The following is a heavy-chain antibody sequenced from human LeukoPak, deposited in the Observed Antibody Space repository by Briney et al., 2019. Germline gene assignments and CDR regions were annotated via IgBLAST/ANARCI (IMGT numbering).Heavy chain of an antibody. D-gene: IGHD1-26*01. V-gene: IGHV1-18*01. CDR2: VSAYNGNT. CDR3: ARADSGSLRADRFDP. J-gene: IGHJ5*02. CDR1: GYTFTSYG. Sequence: ASVKVSCKASGYTFTSYGISWVRQAPGQGLEWMGWVSAYNGNTNYAQKLQGRVTMTTDTSTSTAYMELRSLRSDDTAVYYCARADSGSLRADRFDPWGQGTLVTVSS.